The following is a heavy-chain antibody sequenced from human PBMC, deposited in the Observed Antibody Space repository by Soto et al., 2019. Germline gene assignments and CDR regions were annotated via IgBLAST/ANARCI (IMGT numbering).Heavy chain of an antibody. V-gene: IGHV4-59*01. Sequence: SETLSLTCTVSGTSISSYYWSWIRQPPGKGLEWIANIHYSGTTNYNPSLASRVTLSVDTPKNQFSLKMTSVTAADRAMYFCARYNSYAIDYWGRGTLVTVSS. CDR2: IHYSGTT. CDR1: GTSISSYY. CDR3: ARYNSYAIDY. J-gene: IGHJ4*02. D-gene: IGHD2-8*01.